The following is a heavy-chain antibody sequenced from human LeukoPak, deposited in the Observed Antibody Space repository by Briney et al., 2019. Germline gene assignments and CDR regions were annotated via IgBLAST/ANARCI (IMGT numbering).Heavy chain of an antibody. CDR1: GYTFTSYG. CDR2: ISAYNGNT. CDR3: ARGGGYCSSTSCQNWFDP. J-gene: IGHJ5*02. D-gene: IGHD2-2*01. V-gene: IGHV1-18*01. Sequence: GASVKVSCKASGYTFTSYGISWVRQAPGQGLEWMGWISAYNGNTNYAQKLQGRVTMTTDTSTSTAYMELRSLRSDDTAVYYCARGGGYCSSTSCQNWFDPWGQGTLVTVSS.